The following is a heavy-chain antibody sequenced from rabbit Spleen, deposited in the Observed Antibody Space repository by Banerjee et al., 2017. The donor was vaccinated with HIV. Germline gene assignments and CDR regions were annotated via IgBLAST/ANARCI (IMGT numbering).Heavy chain of an antibody. CDR3: ARQFDAVGGRLTRLDL. V-gene: IGHV1S45*01. CDR1: GFDFSSSYW. D-gene: IGHD4-2*01. CDR2: IWTGDAVST. J-gene: IGHJ3*01. Sequence: QEQLEESGGGLVKPEGSLTLTCTASGFDFSSSYWICWVRQAPGRGLEWIACIWTGDAVSTYASWVNGRFTISRTTTTVTLQMTSLTAADTATYFCARQFDAVGGRLTRLDLWGPGTLVTVS.